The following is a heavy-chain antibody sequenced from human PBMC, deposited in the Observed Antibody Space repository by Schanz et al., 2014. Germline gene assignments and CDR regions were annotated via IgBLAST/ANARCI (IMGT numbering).Heavy chain of an antibody. CDR1: GFTFSDYY. V-gene: IGHV3-11*05. CDR2: ISSTSSYI. CDR3: AKVAPAATCLDS. J-gene: IGHJ4*02. D-gene: IGHD2-2*01. Sequence: QVQLVESGGGLVKPGGSLRLSCAASGFTFSDYYMSWIRQAPGKGLEWVSYISSTSSYIFYADSVKGRFTISRDNAKNSLYLQMNSLSAEDTAVYYCAKVAPAATCLDSWGLGTLXTVSS.